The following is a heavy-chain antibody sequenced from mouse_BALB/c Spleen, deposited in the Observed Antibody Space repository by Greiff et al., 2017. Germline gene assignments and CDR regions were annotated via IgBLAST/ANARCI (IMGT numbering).Heavy chain of an antibody. Sequence: EVQLQQSGPELVKPGASVKISCKASGYSFTGYYMHWVKQSHVKSLEWIGRINPYNGATSYNQNFKDKASLTVDKSSSTAYMELHSLTSEDSAVYYCARHRQLGLPYAMDYWGQRTSVTVSS. CDR3: ARHRQLGLPYAMDY. CDR1: GYSFTGYY. D-gene: IGHD3-2*01. CDR2: INPYNGAT. J-gene: IGHJ4*01. V-gene: IGHV1-31*01.